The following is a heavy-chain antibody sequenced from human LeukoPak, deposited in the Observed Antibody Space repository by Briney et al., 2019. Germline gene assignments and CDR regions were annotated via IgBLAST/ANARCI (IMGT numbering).Heavy chain of an antibody. CDR2: INSDGSST. J-gene: IGHJ4*02. CDR3: ARGGGVIIRGFDY. CDR1: GFTFSSYA. V-gene: IGHV3-74*01. Sequence: PGGSLRLSCAASGFTFSSYAMHWVRQAPGKGLVWVSRINSDGSSTSYADSVKGRFTISRDNAKNTLYLQMNSLRAEDTAVYYCARGGGVIIRGFDYWGQGTLVTVSS. D-gene: IGHD3-10*01.